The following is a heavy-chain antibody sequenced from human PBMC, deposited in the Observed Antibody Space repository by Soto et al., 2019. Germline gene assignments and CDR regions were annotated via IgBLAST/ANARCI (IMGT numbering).Heavy chain of an antibody. CDR3: AVTANNWFDP. CDR1: GGSSSSGGYS. D-gene: IGHD2-21*02. V-gene: IGHV4-30-2*01. Sequence: SETLSLTCAVSGGSSSSGGYSWSWIRQPPGKGLEWIGYIYHSGSTYYNPSLKSRVTISVDRSKNQFSLKLSSVTAADTAVYYCAVTANNWFDPWGQGTLVTVSS. CDR2: IYHSGST. J-gene: IGHJ5*02.